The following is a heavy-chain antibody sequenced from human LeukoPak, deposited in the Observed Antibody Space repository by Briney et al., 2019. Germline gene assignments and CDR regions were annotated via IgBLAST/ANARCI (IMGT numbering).Heavy chain of an antibody. CDR1: GYTFTSYY. CDR2: INPSGGST. J-gene: IGHJ5*02. CDR3: ARDGITGFQNWFDP. D-gene: IGHD3-16*01. Sequence: ASVKLSCNASGYTFTSYYMHWVRRAPGQGLEGVGIINPSGGSTSYAQTFQGRGPIHRDTSTSTVYMDLHSLSSEDTAVYVCARDGITGFQNWFDPWGQGTLVTVSS. V-gene: IGHV1-46*01.